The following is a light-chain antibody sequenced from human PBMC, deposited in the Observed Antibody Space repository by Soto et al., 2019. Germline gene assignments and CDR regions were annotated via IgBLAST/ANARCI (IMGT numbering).Light chain of an antibody. CDR1: NSNIGAGYD. V-gene: IGLV1-40*01. CDR2: GST. J-gene: IGLJ2*01. Sequence: QSVLTQPPSVSGATGQRVTISCTGSNSNIGAGYDVNWYQQLPGLVPKLLIYGSTRRPPGVPGRFSGSKSDTSASLAITGLQAEDEAHYYCHSYDSSLTVVLFGGGTKLTVL. CDR3: HSYDSSLTVVL.